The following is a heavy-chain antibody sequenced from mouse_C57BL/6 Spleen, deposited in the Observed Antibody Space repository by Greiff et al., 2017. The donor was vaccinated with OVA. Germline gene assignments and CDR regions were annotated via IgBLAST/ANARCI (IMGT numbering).Heavy chain of an antibody. V-gene: IGHV1-85*01. Sequence: QVQLQQSGPELVKPGASVKLSCKASGYTFTSYDINWVKQRPGQGLEWIGWIYPRDSSTKYNEKFKGKATLTVDTSSSTAYMELHSLTSEDSAVYFCARYGNYDYAMDYWGQGTSVTVSS. D-gene: IGHD2-1*01. CDR2: IYPRDSST. CDR1: GYTFTSYD. CDR3: ARYGNYDYAMDY. J-gene: IGHJ4*01.